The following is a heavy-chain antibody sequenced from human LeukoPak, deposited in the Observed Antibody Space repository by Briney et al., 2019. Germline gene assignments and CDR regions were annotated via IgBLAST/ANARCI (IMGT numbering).Heavy chain of an antibody. J-gene: IGHJ4*02. CDR3: AREHPIDYGGNYLFDY. CDR1: GGTFSSYA. Sequence: SVKVSCKASGGTFSSYAISWVRQAPGQGLEWMGRIIPILGIANHAQKFQGRVTITADKSTSTAYMELSSLRSEDTAVYYCAREHPIDYGGNYLFDYWGQGTLVTVSS. CDR2: IIPILGIA. V-gene: IGHV1-69*04. D-gene: IGHD4-23*01.